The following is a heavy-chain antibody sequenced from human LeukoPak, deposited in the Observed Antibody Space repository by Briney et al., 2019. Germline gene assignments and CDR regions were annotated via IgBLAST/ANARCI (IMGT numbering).Heavy chain of an antibody. J-gene: IGHJ3*02. CDR1: GYTFTSYG. CDR3: ARDREWFGESDAFDI. V-gene: IGHV1-3*03. D-gene: IGHD3-10*01. Sequence: GASVKVSCKASGYTFTSYGISWVRQAPGQRLEWMGWINAGNGNTKYSQEFQGRITITRDTSASTAYMELSSLRAEDTAVYYCARDREWFGESDAFDIWGQGTMVTVSS. CDR2: INAGNGNT.